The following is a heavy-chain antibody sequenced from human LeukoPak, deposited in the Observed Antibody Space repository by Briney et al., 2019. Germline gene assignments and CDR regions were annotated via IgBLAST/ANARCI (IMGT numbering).Heavy chain of an antibody. J-gene: IGHJ4*02. V-gene: IGHV3-23*01. CDR1: GFTFSTYA. Sequence: QPGGSLRLSCAASGFTFSTYAMSWVRQAPGKGLEWVSAISGSGGSTYYADSVKGRFTISRDNSKNTLYLQINSLRAEYTAIYYCAKDRRNWGSRVDYWGQGTLVTVSS. CDR2: ISGSGGST. D-gene: IGHD7-27*01. CDR3: AKDRRNWGSRVDY.